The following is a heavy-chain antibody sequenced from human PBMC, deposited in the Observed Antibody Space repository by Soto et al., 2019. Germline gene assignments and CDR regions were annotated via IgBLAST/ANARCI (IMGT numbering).Heavy chain of an antibody. CDR1: RDACASYD. Sequence: VKGSCKGPRDACASYDIKWVRQATGQGFEWMGWMNPNSGNTGYAQKFQGRVTMTRNTSISTAYMELSSLRSEDTAVYYCILGYCTNDVCYTGLLDVWGQGTTGTLSS. V-gene: IGHV1-8*01. J-gene: IGHJ6*02. D-gene: IGHD2-8*01. CDR2: MNPNSGNT. CDR3: ILGYCTNDVCYTGLLDV.